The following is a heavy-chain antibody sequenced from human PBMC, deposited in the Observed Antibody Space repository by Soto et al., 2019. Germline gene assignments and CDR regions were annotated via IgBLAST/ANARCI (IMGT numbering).Heavy chain of an antibody. CDR3: AKGSIEYSASVDN. D-gene: IGHD4-4*01. CDR1: GFSFSSYA. Sequence: DVQLLESGGGLVQPGGSLRLSCAASGFSFSSYAMVWVRQAPGKGLEWVSVISARGGSSYFADSVKGRFTISRDNPKNVLSLEMNSLRAEDTAIYFCAKGSIEYSASVDNWGQGTLVLVSS. V-gene: IGHV3-23*01. J-gene: IGHJ4*02. CDR2: ISARGGSS.